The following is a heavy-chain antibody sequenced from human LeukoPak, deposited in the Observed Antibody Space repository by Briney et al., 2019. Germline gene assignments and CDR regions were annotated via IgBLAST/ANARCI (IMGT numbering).Heavy chain of an antibody. J-gene: IGHJ4*02. CDR2: INSDGRSA. CDR1: GFAFSRYW. CDR3: ARDLYASGSASFDY. D-gene: IGHD3-10*01. Sequence: PGGSLRLSCAASGFAFSRYWMHWVRQAPGKGLVWVTRINSDGRSAVYADTVKGRFTISRDNSKNTLYLQMNSLRAEDTAVYFCARDLYASGSASFDYWGQGTLVTVSS. V-gene: IGHV3-74*01.